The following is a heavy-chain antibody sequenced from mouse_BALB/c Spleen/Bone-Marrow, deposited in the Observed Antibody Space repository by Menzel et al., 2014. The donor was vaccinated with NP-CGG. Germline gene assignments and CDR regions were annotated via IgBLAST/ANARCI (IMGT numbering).Heavy chain of an antibody. Sequence: EVKLQESGAELVKPGASVKLSCTASGFNIKDTYMHWVKERPEQGLEWIGRIDPANGNTKYDPKFQGKATITADTSSNTAYLQLSSLTSEDTAVYYCVYARDWYFDVWGAGTTVTVSS. CDR2: IDPANGNT. D-gene: IGHD3-3*01. CDR3: VYARDWYFDV. CDR1: GFNIKDTY. J-gene: IGHJ1*01. V-gene: IGHV14-3*02.